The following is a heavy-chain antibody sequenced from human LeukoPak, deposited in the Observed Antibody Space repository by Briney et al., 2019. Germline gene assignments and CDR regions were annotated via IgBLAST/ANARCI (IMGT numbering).Heavy chain of an antibody. CDR2: IYYSGST. CDR3: ARVNGDYTFDY. D-gene: IGHD4-17*01. J-gene: IGHJ4*02. V-gene: IGHV4-59*01. CDR1: GGSISSYY. Sequence: SETLSLTCTVSGGSISSYYWSWIRQPPGKGLEWIGYIYYSGSTNYNPSLKSRVTISVDTSKNQFSLKLSSVTAADTAVYYCARVNGDYTFDYWGQGTLVTVSS.